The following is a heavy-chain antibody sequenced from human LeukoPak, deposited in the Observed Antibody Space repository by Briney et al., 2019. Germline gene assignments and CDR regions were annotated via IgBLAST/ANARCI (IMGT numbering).Heavy chain of an antibody. D-gene: IGHD3-22*01. V-gene: IGHV3-21*04. Sequence: GGSLRLSCAASGFTFSSYSMNWVRQAPGKGLEWVSSISSSSSYIYYADSVKGRFTISRDNSKNTLYLQMNSLRAEDTAVYYCARGYYYDSSGPEGTFDYWGQGTLVTVSS. CDR2: ISSSSSYI. CDR1: GFTFSSYS. CDR3: ARGYYYDSSGPEGTFDY. J-gene: IGHJ4*02.